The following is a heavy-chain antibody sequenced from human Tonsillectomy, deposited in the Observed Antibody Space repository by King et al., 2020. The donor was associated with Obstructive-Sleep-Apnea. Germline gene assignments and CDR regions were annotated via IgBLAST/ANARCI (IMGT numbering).Heavy chain of an antibody. J-gene: IGHJ4*02. CDR1: GGSISSYY. V-gene: IGHV4-59*01. CDR3: ARARVARILVY. D-gene: IGHD2-15*01. CDR2: IYYSGST. Sequence: QLQESGPGLVKPSETLSLTCTVSGGSISSYYWSWIRQPPGKGLEWIGYIYYSGSTNYNPSLKSRVTISVDTSRNQFSLKLNSVTAADTAVYYCARARVARILVYWFQGTLVTVSS.